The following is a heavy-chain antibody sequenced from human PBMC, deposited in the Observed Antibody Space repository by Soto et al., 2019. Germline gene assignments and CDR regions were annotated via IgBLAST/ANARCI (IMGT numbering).Heavy chain of an antibody. CDR3: AKDRGGRAAAGTGVVDY. CDR1: GFTFSSYG. D-gene: IGHD6-13*01. Sequence: QVQLVESGGGVVQPGRSLRLSCAASGFTFSSYGMHWVRQAPGKGLEWVAVISYDGSNNYYADSVKGRFTISRDNSKNTLDLQMNSLRAEDTAVYYCAKDRGGRAAAGTGVVDYWGQGTLVTVSS. J-gene: IGHJ4*02. V-gene: IGHV3-30*18. CDR2: ISYDGSNN.